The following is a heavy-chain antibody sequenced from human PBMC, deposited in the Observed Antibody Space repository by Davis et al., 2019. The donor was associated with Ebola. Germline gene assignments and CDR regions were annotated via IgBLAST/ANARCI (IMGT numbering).Heavy chain of an antibody. Sequence: PGGSLRLSCAASGFTFSSYAMHWVRQAPGKGLEWVAVISYDGSNNYYADSVKGRFTISRDNSKNTLYLQMNSLRAEDTAVYYCARDRPLMVYATPAYYYGMDVWGQGTTVTVSS. V-gene: IGHV3-30-3*01. J-gene: IGHJ6*02. CDR2: ISYDGSNN. D-gene: IGHD2-8*01. CDR1: GFTFSSYA. CDR3: ARDRPLMVYATPAYYYGMDV.